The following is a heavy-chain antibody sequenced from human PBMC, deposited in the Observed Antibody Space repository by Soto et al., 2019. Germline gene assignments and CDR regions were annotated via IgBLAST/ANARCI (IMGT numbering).Heavy chain of an antibody. J-gene: IGHJ4*02. CDR2: INPGDGNT. V-gene: IGHV1-3*01. CDR3: ATDLGLPPDY. Sequence: QVQLVQSGAEVKKPGASVKVSCRASGYTFTNYAIHWVRQAPGQRLEWMGRINPGDGNTKYLQKFQGRVTITSDTSASTAYMELNSLTSEDTSIYYCATDLGLPPDYWGQGTLVTVSS. CDR1: GYTFTNYA.